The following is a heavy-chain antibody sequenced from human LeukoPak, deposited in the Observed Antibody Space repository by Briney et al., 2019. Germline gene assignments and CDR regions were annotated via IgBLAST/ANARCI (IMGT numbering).Heavy chain of an antibody. J-gene: IGHJ4*02. CDR3: ARRYSGSYSDYFDY. CDR1: GGSISSYY. V-gene: IGHV4-59*08. CDR2: IYYSGST. Sequence: SETLSLTCTVSGGSISSYYWSWIRQPPGKGLEWIGYIYYSGSTNYNPSLKSRVTISVDTSKNQFSLKLSSVTAAGTAVYYCARRYSGSYSDYFDYWGQGTLVTVSS. D-gene: IGHD1-26*01.